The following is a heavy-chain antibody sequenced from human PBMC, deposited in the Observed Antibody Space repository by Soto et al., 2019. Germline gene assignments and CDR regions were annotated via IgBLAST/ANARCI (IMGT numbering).Heavy chain of an antibody. CDR2: IYYSGST. Sequence: PSETLSLTCTVSGGSISSGGYYWSWIRQHPGKGLEWIGYIYYSGSTYYNPSLKSRVTISVDTSKNQFSLKLNSVTAADTAVYYCARGGTHYYDSSGYYLDYWGQGTLVTVSS. V-gene: IGHV4-31*03. J-gene: IGHJ4*02. D-gene: IGHD3-22*01. CDR1: GGSISSGGYY. CDR3: ARGGTHYYDSSGYYLDY.